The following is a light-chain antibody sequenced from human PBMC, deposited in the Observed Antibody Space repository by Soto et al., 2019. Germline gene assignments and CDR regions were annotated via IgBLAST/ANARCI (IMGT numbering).Light chain of an antibody. CDR3: CSYAGTSSDV. J-gene: IGLJ1*01. CDR1: SSDVGSYNL. CDR2: KDS. V-gene: IGLV2-23*01. Sequence: QSALTQPASVSGSHGQSITISCTGTSSDVGSYNLVSWYQQHPGKAPKLMIYKDSKRPSGVSNRFSGSKSGNTASLTISGLQAEDEADYYCCSYAGTSSDVFGTGTKLTVL.